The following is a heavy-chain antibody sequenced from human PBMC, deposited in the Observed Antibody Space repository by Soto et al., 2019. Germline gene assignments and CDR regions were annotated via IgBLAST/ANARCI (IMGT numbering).Heavy chain of an antibody. Sequence: GASVKVSCKASGYTFTSYDINWVRQATGQGLEWMGWMNPNSGNTGYAQKFQGRVTMTRNTSISTAYMELSSLRSEDTAVYYCARGKGLYRITIFGVVIRYNWFDPWGQGTLVTGSS. CDR2: MNPNSGNT. J-gene: IGHJ5*02. CDR1: GYTFTSYD. D-gene: IGHD3-3*01. CDR3: ARGKGLYRITIFGVVIRYNWFDP. V-gene: IGHV1-8*01.